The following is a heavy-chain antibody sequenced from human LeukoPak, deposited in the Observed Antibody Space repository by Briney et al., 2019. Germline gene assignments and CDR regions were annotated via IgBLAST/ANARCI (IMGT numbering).Heavy chain of an antibody. CDR1: GITFSSYS. CDR3: ARDPSITMVRGVKTYGMDV. CDR2: IYSGGST. D-gene: IGHD3-10*01. J-gene: IGHJ6*02. V-gene: IGHV3-53*01. Sequence: GGSLRLSCGASGITFSSYSMNWVRQAPGKGLEWVSVIYSGGSTYYADSVKGRFAISRDNSKNTLYLQMNSLRAEDTAVYYCARDPSITMVRGVKTYGMDVWGQGTTVTVSS.